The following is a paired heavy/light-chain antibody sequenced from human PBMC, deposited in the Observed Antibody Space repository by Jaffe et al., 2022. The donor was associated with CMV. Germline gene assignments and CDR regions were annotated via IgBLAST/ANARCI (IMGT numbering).Light chain of an antibody. CDR3: QQYINWPRT. J-gene: IGKJ1*01. Sequence: EIVMRQSPATLSVSPGERATLSCTASQSINNNLAWYQQKPGQAPRLLISTASTRATGIPARFSGSGSGTEFTLTISSLQSEDSAVYFCQQYINWPRTFGQGTKVEI. V-gene: IGKV3D-15*01. CDR2: TAS. CDR1: QSINNN.
Heavy chain of an antibody. V-gene: IGHV4-34*01. CDR2: INHSGST. D-gene: IGHD2-8*02. CDR3: ARPYPPDYCTSDNCYYYYWYMDV. Sequence: QVQLQQWGAGLLKPSETLSLTCAVSGGSFNGYYWTWIRQTPGKGLEWIGEINHSGSTNYNPSLKSRVTISIDTSKNQFSLKLTSVTAADAAVYYCARPYPPDYCTSDNCYYYYWYMDVWGKGTTVTVSS. J-gene: IGHJ6*03. CDR1: GGSFNGYY.